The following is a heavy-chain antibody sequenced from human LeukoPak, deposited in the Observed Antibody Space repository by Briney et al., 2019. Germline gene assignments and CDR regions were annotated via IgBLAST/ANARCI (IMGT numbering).Heavy chain of an antibody. D-gene: IGHD5-24*01. Sequence: GGSLRLSCAACGFTFNHYAIHWVRQAPGTGLEWVTVISSDGSNKYYADSVKGRFAISRDDSKNTLYLQMNSLRAEDTAVYYCARDFQPHGYNSFFLDNWGQGTLVTVSS. V-gene: IGHV3-30*09. CDR3: ARDFQPHGYNSFFLDN. CDR1: GFTFNHYA. J-gene: IGHJ4*02. CDR2: ISSDGSNK.